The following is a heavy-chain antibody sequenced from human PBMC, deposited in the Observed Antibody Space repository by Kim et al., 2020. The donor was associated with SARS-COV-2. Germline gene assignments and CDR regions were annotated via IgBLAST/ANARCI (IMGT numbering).Heavy chain of an antibody. D-gene: IGHD6-13*01. CDR3: ASKVRSLRQQPFDP. J-gene: IGHJ5*02. Sequence: SETLSLTCAVYGGSFSGYYWSWIRQPPGKGLEWIGEINHSGSTNYNPSLKSRVTISVDTSKNQFSLKLSSVTAADTAVYYCASKVRSLRQQPFDPWAREPWSPSPQ. CDR2: INHSGST. V-gene: IGHV4-34*01. CDR1: GGSFSGYY.